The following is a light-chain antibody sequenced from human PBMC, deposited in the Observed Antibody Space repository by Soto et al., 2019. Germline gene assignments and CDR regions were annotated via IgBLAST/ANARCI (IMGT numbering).Light chain of an antibody. J-gene: IGKJ4*01. CDR1: QSVSRY. CDR3: QQRSIWPPLT. CDR2: DAS. Sequence: EVVLTQSPATLSLSPGERATLSCRASQSVSRYLAWYQQKPGQAPRLLIYDASNRATGIPARFSGSGSGTDFTLTISSLELEDFAVYYCQQRSIWPPLTFGGGTKVDIK. V-gene: IGKV3-11*01.